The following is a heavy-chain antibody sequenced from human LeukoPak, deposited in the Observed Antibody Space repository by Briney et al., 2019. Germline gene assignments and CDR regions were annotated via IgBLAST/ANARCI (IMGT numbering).Heavy chain of an antibody. CDR1: GFTVSSNS. CDR3: AKDYYGSGSYYVNDY. Sequence: GGSLRLSCTVSGFTVSSNSMSWVRQAPGKGLEWVSFIYSDNTHYSDSVKGRFTISRDNSKNTLYLQMNSLRAEDTAVYYCAKDYYGSGSYYVNDYWGQGTLVTVSS. D-gene: IGHD3-10*01. CDR2: IYSDNT. V-gene: IGHV3-53*01. J-gene: IGHJ4*02.